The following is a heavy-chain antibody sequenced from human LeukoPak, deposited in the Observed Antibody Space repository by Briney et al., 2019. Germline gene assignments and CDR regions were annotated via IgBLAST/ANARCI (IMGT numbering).Heavy chain of an antibody. CDR2: IIPIFGTA. J-gene: IGHJ4*02. Sequence: HWASVKVSCQACGYTFTSYGISWVRQAPGQGLEWMGGIIPIFGTANYAQKFQGRVAITTDESTSTAYMELRSLRSEDTAVYYCAREGCSSTSCSSAFDYWGQGTLVTVSS. CDR3: AREGCSSTSCSSAFDY. CDR1: GYTFTSYG. D-gene: IGHD2-2*01. V-gene: IGHV1-69*05.